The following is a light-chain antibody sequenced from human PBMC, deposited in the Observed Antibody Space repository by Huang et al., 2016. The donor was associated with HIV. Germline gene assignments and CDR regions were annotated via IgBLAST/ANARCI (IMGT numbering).Light chain of an antibody. CDR3: QQANSVPYT. V-gene: IGKV1D-12*01. CDR2: AAS. J-gene: IGKJ2*01. Sequence: DIQMTQSPSSVSASVGDRVTITCRASQGIISWLAWYQQKPGKAPKLLIYAASSLQTGVPSRFSGSGSGTHFTLTISSLQPEDFATYFCQQANSVPYTFGQGTKLEIK. CDR1: QGIISW.